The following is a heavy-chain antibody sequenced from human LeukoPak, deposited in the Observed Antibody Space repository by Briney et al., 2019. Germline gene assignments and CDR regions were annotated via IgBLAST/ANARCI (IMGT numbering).Heavy chain of an antibody. CDR3: AGDQGGAAAAFFDH. CDR1: GGSISSSY. D-gene: IGHD6-25*01. V-gene: IGHV4-59*01. Sequence: SETLSLTCTVSGGSISSSYWSWIRQPPGKGLEWIAYIHYSGTTNYNPSLKSRVTISLDTSKNQFSLKLSSVTAADTAVYYCAGDQGGAAAAFFDHWGQGTLVTVSS. J-gene: IGHJ5*02. CDR2: IHYSGTT.